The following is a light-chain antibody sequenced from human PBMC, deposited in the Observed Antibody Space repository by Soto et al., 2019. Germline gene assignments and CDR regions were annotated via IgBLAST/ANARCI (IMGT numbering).Light chain of an antibody. CDR2: AAC. Sequence: DIQLTQSPSFLSASVGDRVTITCRASQGISSYLAWYQQKPWKAPKLLIYAACTLQSGVPSRFSGSGSGTEFTLTISSLQPEDFATYYCQQLNSYPLFGPGTKVDIK. V-gene: IGKV1-9*01. CDR1: QGISSY. J-gene: IGKJ3*01. CDR3: QQLNSYPL.